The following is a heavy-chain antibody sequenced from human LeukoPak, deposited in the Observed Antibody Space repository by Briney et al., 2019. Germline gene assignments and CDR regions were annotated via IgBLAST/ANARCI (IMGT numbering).Heavy chain of an antibody. Sequence: GGCRRLSCSGSGLTLSTYSMRWVRQAPGEGREYVSAIDNDLRGSCARPSVKGRFTISRDKSKNTLYLQMRSLRAEDTAVYYCMTRDTSGYWGQDTLDPVSS. CDR3: MTRDTSGY. D-gene: IGHD3-10*01. CDR1: GLTLSTYS. CDR2: IDNDLRGS. J-gene: IGHJ1*01. V-gene: IGHV3-64D*09.